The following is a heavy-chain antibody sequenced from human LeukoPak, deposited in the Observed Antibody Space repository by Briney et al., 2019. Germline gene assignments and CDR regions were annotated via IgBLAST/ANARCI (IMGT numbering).Heavy chain of an antibody. CDR1: GYSFTSYW. D-gene: IGHD6-19*01. V-gene: IGHV5-51*01. CDR2: IYPGDSDT. CDR3: AGLGGGSGHDNWFDP. Sequence: GESLKISCKGSGYSFTSYWIGWVRQMPGKSLEWMGIIYPGDSDTRYSPSFQGQVTISADKSISTAYLQWSSLKASDTAMYYCAGLGGGSGHDNWFDPWGQGTLVTVSS. J-gene: IGHJ5*02.